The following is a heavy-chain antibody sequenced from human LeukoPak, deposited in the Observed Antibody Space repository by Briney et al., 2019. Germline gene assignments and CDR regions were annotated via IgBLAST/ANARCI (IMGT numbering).Heavy chain of an antibody. D-gene: IGHD2/OR15-2a*01. Sequence: PSETLSLTCTVSGGSISSYYWSWIRQPPGKGLEWIGYIYYSGSTNYNPSLKSRVTISVDTSKNQFSLNLSSVTAADTAVYYCARDKYGATDFFDSWGQGTLVTVSS. CDR1: GGSISSYY. CDR2: IYYSGST. V-gene: IGHV4-59*01. J-gene: IGHJ4*02. CDR3: ARDKYGATDFFDS.